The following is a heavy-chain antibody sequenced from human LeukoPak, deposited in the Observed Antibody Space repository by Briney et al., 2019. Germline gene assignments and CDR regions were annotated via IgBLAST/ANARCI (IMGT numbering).Heavy chain of an antibody. V-gene: IGHV5-51*01. D-gene: IGHD3-16*02. CDR1: GYSFPNYW. CDR2: IYPGDSDT. CDR3: ARSRAEKVPVWGSYRHHDAFDI. J-gene: IGHJ3*02. Sequence: PGKSLKISCMGSGYSFPNYWICCVRQMPGKGLEWMGTIYPGDSDTTYKPSFQGQVTSSADKSISTAYLQWSSLKASDTAMYYCARSRAEKVPVWGSYRHHDAFDIWGQGTRVTVSP.